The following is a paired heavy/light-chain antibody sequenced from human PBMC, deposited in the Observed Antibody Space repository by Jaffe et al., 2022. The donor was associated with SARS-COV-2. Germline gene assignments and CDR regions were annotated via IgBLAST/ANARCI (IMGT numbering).Heavy chain of an antibody. V-gene: IGHV4-39*01. CDR1: GGSIISSSYY. Sequence: QLQLQESGPGLVKPSETLSLTCTVSGGSIISSSYYWGWIRQPPGKGLEWIGSIYYSGSTYYSRSLKSRVTISVDTSKNQFSLKLSSVTAADTAVYYCARTPGDYGANWDFDYWGQGTLVAVSS. D-gene: IGHD4-17*01. CDR2: IYYSGST. J-gene: IGHJ4*02. CDR3: ARTPGDYGANWDFDY.
Light chain of an antibody. Sequence: QSVLTQPPSVSGAPGQRVTISCTGSSSNIGAGYGVHWYQHLPGTGPKLLIYGNNNRPSGVPDRFSGSKSGTSASLAITGLQAEDEADYYCQSYDSSLSGSVFGGGTKLTVL. CDR2: GNN. CDR3: QSYDSSLSGSV. J-gene: IGLJ3*02. CDR1: SSNIGAGYG. V-gene: IGLV1-40*01.